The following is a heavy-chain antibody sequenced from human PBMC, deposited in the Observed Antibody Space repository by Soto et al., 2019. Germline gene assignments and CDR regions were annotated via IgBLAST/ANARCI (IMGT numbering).Heavy chain of an antibody. CDR1: GYTFTSYG. Sequence: ASVKVSCKASGYTFTSYGISWVRQAPGQGLEWMGWISAYNGNTNYAQKLQGRVTMTTVTSTSTAYMELRSLRSDDTAVYYCARAEPYYYDSSGYPRGAFDIWGQGTMVTVSS. CDR2: ISAYNGNT. V-gene: IGHV1-18*01. D-gene: IGHD3-22*01. J-gene: IGHJ3*02. CDR3: ARAEPYYYDSSGYPRGAFDI.